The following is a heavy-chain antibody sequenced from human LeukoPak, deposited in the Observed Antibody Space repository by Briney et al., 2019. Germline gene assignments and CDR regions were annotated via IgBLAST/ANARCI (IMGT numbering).Heavy chain of an antibody. V-gene: IGHV3-48*04. D-gene: IGHD3-9*01. CDR3: ARSIGLTGGGVDV. Sequence: SGGSLRLSCAASGFTFSSYAMNWVRQAPGKGLEWVSYITDSGSTIHYADSVNGRFTISRDNAKNSLYLQMNSLRAEDSAVYYCARSIGLTGGGVDVWGRGTTVTVSS. CDR1: GFTFSSYA. J-gene: IGHJ6*02. CDR2: ITDSGSTI.